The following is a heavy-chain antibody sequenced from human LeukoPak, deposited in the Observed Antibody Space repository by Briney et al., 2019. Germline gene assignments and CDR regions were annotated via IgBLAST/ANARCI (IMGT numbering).Heavy chain of an antibody. CDR2: ISAYNGNT. D-gene: IGHD3-22*01. J-gene: IGHJ4*02. CDR1: GYTFTSYG. Sequence: ASVKVSCKASGYTFTSYGISWVRQAPGQGLEWMGWISAYNGNTNYAQKLQGRVTMTTDTSTSTAYMELRSLRSDDTAVYYCARDSPTTYYYDSSGYPRFDYWGQGTLVTVSS. V-gene: IGHV1-18*01. CDR3: ARDSPTTYYYDSSGYPRFDY.